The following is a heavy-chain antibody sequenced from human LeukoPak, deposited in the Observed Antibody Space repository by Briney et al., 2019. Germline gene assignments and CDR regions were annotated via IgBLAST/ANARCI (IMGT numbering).Heavy chain of an antibody. CDR1: GYTFTIYG. D-gene: IGHD6-13*01. CDR2: ISAYNGNT. CDR3: AREGVRAAAGPYYFDY. V-gene: IGHV1-18*01. Sequence: ASVKVSCKASGYTFTIYGISRVRQAPGQGLEWMGWISAYNGNTNYAQKLQGRVTTTTDTSTSTAYMELRSLRSDDTAVYYCAREGVRAAAGPYYFDYWGQGTLVTVSS. J-gene: IGHJ4*02.